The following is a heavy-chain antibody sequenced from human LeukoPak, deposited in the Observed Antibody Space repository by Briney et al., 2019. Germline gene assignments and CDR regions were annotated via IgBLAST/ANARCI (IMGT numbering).Heavy chain of an antibody. D-gene: IGHD3-3*01. Sequence: PSETLSLTCTVSGGSISSSSYYWGWIRQPPGKGLEWIGSIYYSGSTYYNPSLKSRVTISVDTSKNQFSLKLSSVTAADTAVYYCARSALFWRGYYNPAYFDYWGQGTLVTVSS. CDR2: IYYSGST. V-gene: IGHV4-39*01. J-gene: IGHJ4*02. CDR1: GGSISSSSYY. CDR3: ARSALFWRGYYNPAYFDY.